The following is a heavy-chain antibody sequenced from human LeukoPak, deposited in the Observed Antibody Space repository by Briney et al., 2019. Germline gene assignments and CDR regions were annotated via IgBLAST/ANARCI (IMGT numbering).Heavy chain of an antibody. J-gene: IGHJ3*02. Sequence: GGSLRLSCAASGLTFSTYWMHWVRQVPGEGLVWVSCMNSDGRSTCYADSVKGRFTISRDNAKNTLYLQMNSLRAEDTAVYYCTRDISDAFDIWGQGTMVTVSS. CDR2: MNSDGRST. D-gene: IGHD3-9*01. CDR3: TRDISDAFDI. V-gene: IGHV3-74*01. CDR1: GLTFSTYW.